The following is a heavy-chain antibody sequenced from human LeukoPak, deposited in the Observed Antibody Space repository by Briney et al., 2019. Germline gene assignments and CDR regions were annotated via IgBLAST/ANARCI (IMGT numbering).Heavy chain of an antibody. J-gene: IGHJ6*03. D-gene: IGHD3-10*01. CDR3: ARRAATWKMVRSRSSGYMDV. V-gene: IGHV4-34*01. Sequence: SETLSLTCAVYGGSFSGYYWSWIRQPPGKGLEWIGEINHSGSTNYNPSLKSRVTISVDTSKNQFSPKLSSVTAADTAVCYCARRAATWKMVRSRSSGYMDVWGKGTTVTVSS. CDR2: INHSGST. CDR1: GGSFSGYY.